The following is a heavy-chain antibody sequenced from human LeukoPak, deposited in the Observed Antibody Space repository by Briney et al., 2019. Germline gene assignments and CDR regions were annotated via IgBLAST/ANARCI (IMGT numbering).Heavy chain of an antibody. Sequence: PSETLSLTCTVSGDSISSSTYYWGWIRQPPGKGLEWIGSISYSGNIYYNPSLKSRVTISVDTSKNQFSLKLSSVTAADTAVYYCARQRRLELPDYWGQGTLVTVSS. CDR3: ARQRRLELPDY. CDR1: GDSISSSTYY. V-gene: IGHV4-39*01. CDR2: ISYSGNI. J-gene: IGHJ4*02. D-gene: IGHD3-16*01.